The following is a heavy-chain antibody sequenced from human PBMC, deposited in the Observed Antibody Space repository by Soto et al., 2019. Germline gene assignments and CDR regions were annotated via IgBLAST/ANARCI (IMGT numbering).Heavy chain of an antibody. Sequence: HVQLVQSGAEVRKPGASVKVSCEASGYTFNTYSISWVRQAPGQGLEWMGWISTYNGNTKYAQNLQGRVTMTTDTPTNTAYMELRSLRSDDTAVYYCARVDLDFDYWGQGTLVTVSS. CDR2: ISTYNGNT. CDR1: GYTFNTYS. V-gene: IGHV1-18*01. CDR3: ARVDLDFDY. J-gene: IGHJ4*02.